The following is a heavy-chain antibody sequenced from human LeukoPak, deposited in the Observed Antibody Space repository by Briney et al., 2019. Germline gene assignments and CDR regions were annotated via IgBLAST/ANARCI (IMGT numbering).Heavy chain of an antibody. J-gene: IGHJ5*02. D-gene: IGHD3-3*01. CDR2: IYTSGST. CDR3: ARDRGIFGVVNWFDP. Sequence: SQTLSLTCTVSGGSISSGSYYWSWIRQPAGKGLEWIGRIYTSGSTNYNPSLKSRVTISVDTSKNQFSLKLSSVTAADTAVYYCARDRGIFGVVNWFDPWGQGTLVTVSS. V-gene: IGHV4-61*02. CDR1: GGSISSGSYY.